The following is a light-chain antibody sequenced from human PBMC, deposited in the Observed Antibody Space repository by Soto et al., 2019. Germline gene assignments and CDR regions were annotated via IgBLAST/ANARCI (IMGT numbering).Light chain of an antibody. CDR1: QNISVW. J-gene: IGKJ2*01. CDR3: QQHDSSSPT. V-gene: IGKV1-5*01. Sequence: DIQMTQSPSTLSASVGDGVTITCRASQNISVWLAWYQQRPGKAPKFLIYDASNLETGVSSRFSGSGSGTEFTLTIRSLQPADFATYYCQQHDSSSPTFGQGTKLEIK. CDR2: DAS.